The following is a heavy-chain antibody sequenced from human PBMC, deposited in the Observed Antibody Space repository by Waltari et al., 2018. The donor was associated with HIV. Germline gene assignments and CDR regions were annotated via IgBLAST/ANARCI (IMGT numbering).Heavy chain of an antibody. CDR1: GFTVSSNY. Sequence: EVQLVESGGGLVQPGGSLRLSCAASGFTVSSNYMSWVRQAPGKGLEWVSVIYSGGSTYYADSVKGRFTISRDNSKNTLYLQMNSLRAEDTAVYYCARGGSSSWYPSYDYYGMDVWGQGTTVTVSS. J-gene: IGHJ6*02. V-gene: IGHV3-66*02. CDR3: ARGGSSSWYPSYDYYGMDV. CDR2: IYSGGST. D-gene: IGHD6-13*01.